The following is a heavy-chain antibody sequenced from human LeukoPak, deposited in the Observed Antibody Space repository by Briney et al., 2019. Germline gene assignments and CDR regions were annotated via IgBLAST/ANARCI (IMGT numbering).Heavy chain of an antibody. CDR2: IYYSGST. CDR1: GGSFSSYY. CDR3: ARADGYYYYYMDV. V-gene: IGHV4-59*01. D-gene: IGHD5-24*01. J-gene: IGHJ6*03. Sequence: PSETLSLSCAVSGGSFSSYYWSWIRQPPGKGLEWIAYIYYSGSTNYNPSLKRRVTISVDTSKNQYSLKLSSVTAADTAVYYCARADGYYYYYMDVWGKGTTVTVSS.